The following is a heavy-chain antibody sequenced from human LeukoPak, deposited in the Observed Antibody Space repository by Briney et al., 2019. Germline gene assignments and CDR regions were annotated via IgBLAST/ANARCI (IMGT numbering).Heavy chain of an antibody. CDR2: ISAYNGNT. CDR1: GYTFSSHG. D-gene: IGHD2-15*01. Sequence: ASVKVSCKASGYTFSSHGISWARQAPGQGLEWMGWISAYNGNTNYAQKLQGRVTMTTDTSTSTAYMELRSLRSDDTAVYYCARVPRPGGGWFLTPSDYWGQGTLVTVSS. V-gene: IGHV1-18*01. J-gene: IGHJ4*02. CDR3: ARVPRPGGGWFLTPSDY.